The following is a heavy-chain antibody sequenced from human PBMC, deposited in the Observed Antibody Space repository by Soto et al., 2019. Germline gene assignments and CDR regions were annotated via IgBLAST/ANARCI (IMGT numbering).Heavy chain of an antibody. CDR1: VYTFTSYA. J-gene: IGHJ1*01. CDR2: INAGNGNT. V-gene: IGHV1-3*01. CDR3: ARPPYYYGSGSYSKSAEYFQH. D-gene: IGHD3-10*01. Sequence: XSVKVSCKASVYTFTSYAVHWVRQAPGQSLEWMGWINAGNGNTKYSQKFQGRVTITRDTSASTAYMELSSLRSEDTAVYYCARPPYYYGSGSYSKSAEYFQHWGQGTLVTVSS.